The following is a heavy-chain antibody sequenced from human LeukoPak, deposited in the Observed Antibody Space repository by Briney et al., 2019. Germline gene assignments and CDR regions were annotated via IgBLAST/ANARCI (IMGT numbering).Heavy chain of an antibody. CDR2: IWYDGSNK. D-gene: IGHD3-10*01. J-gene: IGHJ4*02. CDR1: GFTFSSYG. CDR3: ARGPLWFGELLGGEYDY. V-gene: IGHV3-33*01. Sequence: GGSLRLSCAASGFTFSSYGMHWVRQAPGKGLEWVAVIWYDGSNKYYADSVKGRFTISRDNSKNTLYLQMNSLRAEDTAVYYCARGPLWFGELLGGEYDYWGQGTLVTVSS.